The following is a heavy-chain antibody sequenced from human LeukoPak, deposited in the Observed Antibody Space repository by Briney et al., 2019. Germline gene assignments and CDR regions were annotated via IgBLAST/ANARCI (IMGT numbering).Heavy chain of an antibody. CDR2: IYYSGST. CDR3: ARHSIQLWLFY. J-gene: IGHJ4*02. D-gene: IGHD5-18*01. Sequence: SQTVSLTCTVSGGSINTGDYYWSWIRQPPGKGLEWIGYIYYSGSTYYNPSLKSRLTMSVDTSNNQFSLKLSSVTAADTAVYYCARHSIQLWLFYWGQGTLVTVSS. V-gene: IGHV4-30-4*01. CDR1: GGSINTGDYY.